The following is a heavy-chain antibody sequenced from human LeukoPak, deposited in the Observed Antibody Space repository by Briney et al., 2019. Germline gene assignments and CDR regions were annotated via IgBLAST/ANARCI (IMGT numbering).Heavy chain of an antibody. CDR3: VREAGCGWPLDY. V-gene: IGHV3-23*01. CDR2: ISGGGETT. J-gene: IGHJ4*02. Sequence: GDSLRLSCATSGFDFGGACGMGWVRRAPEKGLEWVSTISGGGETTHYADSVKGRLTISRDNARNTLYLQIDGLRPEDTAIYYCVREAGCGWPLDYWGRGTLVTVSS. CDR1: GFDFGGACG. D-gene: IGHD6-19*01.